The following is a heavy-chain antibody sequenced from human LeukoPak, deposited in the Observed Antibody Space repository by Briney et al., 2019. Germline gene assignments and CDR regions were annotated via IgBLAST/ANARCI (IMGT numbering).Heavy chain of an antibody. V-gene: IGHV3-48*02. D-gene: IGHD4-23*01. Sequence: GGSLRLSCAASGFTFSSYWMHWVRQAPGKGLEWVSYISSSSSTIYYADSVKGRFTISRDNAKNSLYLQMNSLRDEDTAVYYCARGGTTVVNRYSFDYWGQGTLVTVSS. J-gene: IGHJ4*02. CDR1: GFTFSSYW. CDR3: ARGGTTVVNRYSFDY. CDR2: ISSSSSTI.